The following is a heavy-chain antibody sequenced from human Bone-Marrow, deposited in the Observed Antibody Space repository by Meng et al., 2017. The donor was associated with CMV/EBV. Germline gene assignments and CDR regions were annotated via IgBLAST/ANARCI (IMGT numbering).Heavy chain of an antibody. CDR3: ARNSGSGRSSKRVYYGMDV. CDR1: GGSISSYY. V-gene: IGHV4-59*12. CDR2: IYYSGST. D-gene: IGHD3-10*01. Sequence: SETLSLTCTVSGGSISSYYWSWIRQPPGKGLEWIGYIYYSGSTNYNPSLKSRVTISVDTSKNQFSLKLSSVTAADTAVYYCARNSGSGRSSKRVYYGMDVWGQGTTVTVSS. J-gene: IGHJ6*02.